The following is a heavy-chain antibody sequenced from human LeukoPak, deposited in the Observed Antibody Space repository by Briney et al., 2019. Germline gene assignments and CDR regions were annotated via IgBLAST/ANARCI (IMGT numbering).Heavy chain of an antibody. CDR1: GGSFSGYY. D-gene: IGHD3-3*02. Sequence: SETLSLTCAVYGGSFSGYYWSWIRQPPGKGLEWIGEINHSGSTNYNPSLKSRVTISVDTSKNQFSLKLSSVTAADTAVYYCARRHFWSGKGYLDYWGQGTLVTVSS. CDR3: ARRHFWSGKGYLDY. CDR2: INHSGST. V-gene: IGHV4-34*01. J-gene: IGHJ4*02.